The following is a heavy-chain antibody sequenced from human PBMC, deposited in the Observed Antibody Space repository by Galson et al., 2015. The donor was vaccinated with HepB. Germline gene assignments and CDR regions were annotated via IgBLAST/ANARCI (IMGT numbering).Heavy chain of an antibody. CDR2: VNPNSGNT. D-gene: IGHD3-10*01. Sequence: SVKVSCKASGSTFTSYDINWVRQATGQGLEWMGWVNPNSGNTGYAQKFQGRVTMTRNTSISTAYMELSSLRSEDTAVYYCARVGVGYYGMDVWGQGTTVTVSS. J-gene: IGHJ6*02. CDR1: GSTFTSYD. CDR3: ARVGVGYYGMDV. V-gene: IGHV1-8*01.